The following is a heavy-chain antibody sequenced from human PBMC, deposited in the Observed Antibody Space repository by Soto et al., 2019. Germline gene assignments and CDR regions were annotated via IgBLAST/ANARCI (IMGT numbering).Heavy chain of an antibody. CDR1: GFTFSGSA. Sequence: EVQLVESGGGLVQPGGSLKLSCAASGFTFSGSAMHWVRQASGKGLEWVGRIRSKANSYATAYAASVKGRFTISRDDSKNTAYLQMNSLKTEDTAVYYCTSQSRYSSGWYLGYFDLWGRGTLVTVSS. J-gene: IGHJ2*01. V-gene: IGHV3-73*02. D-gene: IGHD6-19*01. CDR2: IRSKANSYAT. CDR3: TSQSRYSSGWYLGYFDL.